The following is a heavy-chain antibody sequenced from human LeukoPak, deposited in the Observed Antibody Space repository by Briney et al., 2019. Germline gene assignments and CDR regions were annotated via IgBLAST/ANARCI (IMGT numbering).Heavy chain of an antibody. Sequence: KPSETLSLTCTVSGGSISSYYWSWIRQPPGKGLEWIGNIYYSGSTNYNPSLKSRVTMSVDTSKNQFSLKLSSVTAADTAVYYCARARLNYYDSSGYDYWGQGTLVTVSS. J-gene: IGHJ4*02. CDR3: ARARLNYYDSSGYDY. D-gene: IGHD3-22*01. CDR2: IYYSGST. CDR1: GGSISSYY. V-gene: IGHV4-59*12.